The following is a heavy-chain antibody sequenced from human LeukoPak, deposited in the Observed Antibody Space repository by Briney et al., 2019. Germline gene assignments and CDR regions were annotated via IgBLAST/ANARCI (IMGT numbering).Heavy chain of an antibody. J-gene: IGHJ4*02. CDR2: IKQDETEK. D-gene: IGHD1-26*01. Sequence: GESLRLSCTASGFTFSNFWMGWVRQAPGKGLEWVANIKQDETEKFYLGSVKGRFTTSRDNSKNTLFLQMNSLRAEDTAIYYCAKYGPQDSGSSHFDYWGQGALVTVSS. CDR1: GFTFSNFW. V-gene: IGHV3-7*03. CDR3: AKYGPQDSGSSHFDY.